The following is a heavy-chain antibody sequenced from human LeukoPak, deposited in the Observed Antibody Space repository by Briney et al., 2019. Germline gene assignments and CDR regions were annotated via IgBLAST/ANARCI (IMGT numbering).Heavy chain of an antibody. CDR1: GGSINSNSYF. Sequence: SETLSLTCTVSGGSINSNSYFWGWVRQPPGKGLEWIGTIYYSGSTYYNPSLKSRVTISVDTSKNQFSLKLSSVTAADTAVYDCERRISGSYFDYWGQGTLVTVSS. CDR3: ERRISGSYFDY. CDR2: IYYSGST. J-gene: IGHJ4*02. D-gene: IGHD1-26*01. V-gene: IGHV4-39*01.